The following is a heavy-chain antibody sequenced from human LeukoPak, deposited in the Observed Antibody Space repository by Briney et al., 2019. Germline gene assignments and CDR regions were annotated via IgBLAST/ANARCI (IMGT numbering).Heavy chain of an antibody. Sequence: SETLSLTCTVSGGSIRSYYWSWIRQPPGKGLEWIGYIYYSGSTKYNPYLKSRVTISVDTSKNQFSLKLSSVTAADTAVYYWARDVLGIDSSGYYHLSDYWGQGTLVTVSS. CDR3: ARDVLGIDSSGYYHLSDY. V-gene: IGHV4-59*01. D-gene: IGHD3-22*01. CDR2: IYYSGST. CDR1: GGSIRSYY. J-gene: IGHJ4*02.